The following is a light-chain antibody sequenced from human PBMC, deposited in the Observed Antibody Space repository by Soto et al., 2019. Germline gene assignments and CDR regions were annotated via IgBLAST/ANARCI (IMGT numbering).Light chain of an antibody. CDR3: QQYYSTPQT. CDR2: WAS. Sequence: DIVMTQSPDSLAVSLGERATINCKSSQSVLYSSNNKNYLAWYQQKPGQPPKLLIYWASTRESGVPDRFSGSGFGTDVTLTISSLQAEDVAVYYCQQYYSTPQTFGQGTKLESK. J-gene: IGKJ2*01. CDR1: QSVLYSSNNKNY. V-gene: IGKV4-1*01.